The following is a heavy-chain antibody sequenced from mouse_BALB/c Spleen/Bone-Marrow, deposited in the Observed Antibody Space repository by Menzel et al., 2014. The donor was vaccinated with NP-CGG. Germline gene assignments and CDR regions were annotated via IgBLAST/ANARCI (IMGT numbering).Heavy chain of an antibody. D-gene: IGHD1-1*01. CDR2: INPDSKTK. CDR1: GFDFRTYW. Sequence: EVKLVESGGGLVQPGGFLKLSCAASGFDFRTYWMSWVRQAQGKGLEWIGEINPDSKTKNYAPSLKDKFIISRDNAKNTLYLQMSKVRSEDTALYYCARMGYYGWLAYWGQGTLVTVSA. CDR3: ARMGYYGWLAY. J-gene: IGHJ3*01. V-gene: IGHV4-1*02.